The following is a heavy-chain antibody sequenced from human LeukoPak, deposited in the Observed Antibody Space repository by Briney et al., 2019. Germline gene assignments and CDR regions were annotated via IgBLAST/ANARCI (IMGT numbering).Heavy chain of an antibody. CDR2: IYYSGST. J-gene: IGHJ5*02. CDR3: AIYSSSWYAVFDP. V-gene: IGHV4-59*01. D-gene: IGHD6-13*01. Sequence: SETLSLTCTVSGGSISSYYRSWIRQPPGKGLEWIGYIYYSGSTNYNPSLKSRVTISVDTSKNQFSLKLSSVTAADTAVYYCAIYSSSWYAVFDPWGQGTLVTVSS. CDR1: GGSISSYY.